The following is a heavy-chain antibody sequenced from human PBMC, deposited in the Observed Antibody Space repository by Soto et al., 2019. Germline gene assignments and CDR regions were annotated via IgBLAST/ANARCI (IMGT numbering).Heavy chain of an antibody. V-gene: IGHV4-38-2*02. CDR2: IYHSGST. Sequence: PSGTLFLTCAVSGYPINSGYCWVWIRQPAGKGLEWIGSIYHSGSTYYNPSLKSRVTISVDTSKNQFSLKLSSVTAADTAVYYCARDTTYYDFWSGYYDYWGQGTLVTV. D-gene: IGHD3-3*01. J-gene: IGHJ4*02. CDR3: ARDTTYYDFWSGYYDY. CDR1: GYPINSGYC.